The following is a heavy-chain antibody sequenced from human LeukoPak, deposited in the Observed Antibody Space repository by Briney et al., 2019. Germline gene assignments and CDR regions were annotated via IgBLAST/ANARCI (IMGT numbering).Heavy chain of an antibody. Sequence: GGSLRLSCAASGFTFSSYATSWVRQAPGKGLEWVSAISGSGGSTHYSDSVKGRFTISRDNSKNTLYLQMNSLRAEDTAVYYCARRAGAYSHPYDYWGQGTLVTVSS. CDR1: GFTFSSYA. CDR2: ISGSGGST. D-gene: IGHD4/OR15-4a*01. V-gene: IGHV3-23*01. CDR3: ARRAGAYSHPYDY. J-gene: IGHJ4*02.